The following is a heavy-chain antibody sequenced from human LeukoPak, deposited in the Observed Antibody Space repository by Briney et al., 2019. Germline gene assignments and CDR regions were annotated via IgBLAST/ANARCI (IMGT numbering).Heavy chain of an antibody. V-gene: IGHV4-30-2*01. CDR3: ARGTTYCSSTSCYPDAFDI. CDR1: GGSISSGGYF. CDR2: IYHSGST. D-gene: IGHD2-2*01. Sequence: PSQTLSLTCTVSGGSISSGGYFWSWIRQPPGKGLEWIAYIYHSGSTYYNPSLKSRVTISVDRSKNKFSLKLSSVTAADTAVYYCARGTTYCSSTSCYPDAFDIWGQGTMVTVSS. J-gene: IGHJ3*02.